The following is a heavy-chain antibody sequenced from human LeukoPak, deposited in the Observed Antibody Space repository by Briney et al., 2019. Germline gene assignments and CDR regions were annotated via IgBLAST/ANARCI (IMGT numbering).Heavy chain of an antibody. J-gene: IGHJ4*02. V-gene: IGHV1-18*01. Sequence: ASVKVSCKASGYTFTTSGITWVRQAPGQGLEWMGWISGYNGHTKYGQDFQGRVTMTTDTSTTTAYTELRSLRSADTAVYYCARGGRGGNNHFDYWGQGTLVTVSS. CDR3: ARGGRGGNNHFDY. CDR2: ISGYNGHT. CDR1: GYTFTTSG. D-gene: IGHD1/OR15-1a*01.